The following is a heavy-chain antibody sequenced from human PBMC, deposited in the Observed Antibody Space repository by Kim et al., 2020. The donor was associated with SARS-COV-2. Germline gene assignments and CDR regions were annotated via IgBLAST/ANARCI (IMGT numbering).Heavy chain of an antibody. J-gene: IGHJ6*02. V-gene: IGHV3-9*01. CDR1: GFTFDDYA. Sequence: GGSLRLSCAASGFTFDDYAMHWVRQAPGKGLEWVSGISWNSGSIGYADSVKGRFTISRDNAKNSLYLQMNSLRAEDTALYYCAKDINGYYGSGSYYKAPTQPVHYDDGMDVWGQGTTVTVSS. CDR2: ISWNSGSI. CDR3: AKDINGYYGSGSYYKAPTQPVHYDDGMDV. D-gene: IGHD3-10*01.